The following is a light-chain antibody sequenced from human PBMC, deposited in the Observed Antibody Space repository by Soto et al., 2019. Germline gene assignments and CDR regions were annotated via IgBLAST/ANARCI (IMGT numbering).Light chain of an antibody. Sequence: QSVLTQPPSASGSPGQSVTISSTGTSNDVGDYNYVSWYQQHPGKAPKLMIYEVSKRPSGVPGRFSGSKSGNTASLTVSGLQAEDEADYYCSSYAGSSTLYVFGTGTKLTVL. CDR2: EVS. V-gene: IGLV2-8*01. J-gene: IGLJ1*01. CDR3: SSYAGSSTLYV. CDR1: SNDVGDYNY.